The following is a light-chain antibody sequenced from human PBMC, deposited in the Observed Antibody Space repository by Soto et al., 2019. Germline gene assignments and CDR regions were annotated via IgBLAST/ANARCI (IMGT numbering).Light chain of an antibody. CDR3: QQYNNWPPIT. V-gene: IGKV3-15*01. CDR1: QSVSSN. J-gene: IGKJ5*01. Sequence: ETVLTQSPATLSLSPGESATLSCRASQSVSSNLAWYQQKPGQAPRLLIYGASTRATGIPARFSGSGSGSEFTLTISSLQSEDFAVYYCQQYNNWPPITFGQGTRLEIK. CDR2: GAS.